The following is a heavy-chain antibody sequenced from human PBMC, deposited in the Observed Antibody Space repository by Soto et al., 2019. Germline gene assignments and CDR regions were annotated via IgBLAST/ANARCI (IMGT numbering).Heavy chain of an antibody. D-gene: IGHD6-13*01. Sequence: QVQLVQSGAEVKKPGSSVKVSCKASGGTFSSYTISWVRQAPGQGLEWMGRIIPILGIANYAQKFQGRVTITADKSTSTAYMEQSSLRSEDTAVYYCARDRIGYSSSWYIDYWGQGTLVTVSS. J-gene: IGHJ4*02. CDR2: IIPILGIA. V-gene: IGHV1-69*08. CDR3: ARDRIGYSSSWYIDY. CDR1: GGTFSSYT.